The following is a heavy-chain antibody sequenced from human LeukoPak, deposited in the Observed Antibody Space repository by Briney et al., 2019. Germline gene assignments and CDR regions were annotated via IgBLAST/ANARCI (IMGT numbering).Heavy chain of an antibody. CDR3: ARHEIPGQWLVLIGFGDAFDT. Sequence: SETLSLTCTVSGGSISSSSYYWGWIRQPPGKGLEWIGSIYYSGSTYYNPSLKSRVTISVDTSKNQFSLKLSSVTAADTAVYYFARHEIPGQWLVLIGFGDAFDTWGQGTMVTVSS. V-gene: IGHV4-39*01. D-gene: IGHD6-19*01. CDR2: IYYSGST. J-gene: IGHJ3*02. CDR1: GGSISSSSYY.